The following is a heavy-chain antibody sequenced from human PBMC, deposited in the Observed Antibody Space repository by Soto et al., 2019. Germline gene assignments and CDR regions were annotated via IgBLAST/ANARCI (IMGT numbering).Heavy chain of an antibody. CDR3: ARELGDP. D-gene: IGHD3-10*01. CDR1: GGSISSYY. V-gene: IGHV4-59*01. J-gene: IGHJ5*02. Sequence: SETLSLTCTVSGGSISSYYWSWIRQPPGKGLEWIGYIYYSGSTNYNPSLKSRVTISVDTSKNQFSLKLSSVTAADTAVYYCARELGDPWSQGTLVTVSS. CDR2: IYYSGST.